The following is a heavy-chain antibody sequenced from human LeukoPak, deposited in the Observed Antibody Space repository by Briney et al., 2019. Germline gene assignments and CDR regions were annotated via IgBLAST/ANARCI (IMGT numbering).Heavy chain of an antibody. CDR2: INHSGST. CDR1: GGSFSGYY. Sequence: SETLSLTCAVYGGSFSGYYWSWIRQPPGKGLEWIGEINHSGSTNYNPSLKSRVTISVDTSKNQFSLKLSSVTAADTTVYYCASYTAGGGGLDYWGQGTLVTVSS. J-gene: IGHJ4*02. D-gene: IGHD5-18*01. V-gene: IGHV4-34*01. CDR3: ASYTAGGGGLDY.